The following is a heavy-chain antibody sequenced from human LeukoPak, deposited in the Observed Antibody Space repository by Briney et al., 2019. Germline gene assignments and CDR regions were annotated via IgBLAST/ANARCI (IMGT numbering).Heavy chain of an antibody. CDR2: IHFSGTT. V-gene: IGHV4-34*01. CDR1: GGSFSGYY. D-gene: IGHD6-25*01. Sequence: SETLSLTCAVYGGSFSGYYWSWIRQPPGKGLEWIGSIHFSGTTYYSPSLQSRITISVDTSKNRFSLELTSVTATDTALYYCARQRDTASVGAFDIWGQGTMVTVSS. CDR3: ARQRDTASVGAFDI. J-gene: IGHJ3*02.